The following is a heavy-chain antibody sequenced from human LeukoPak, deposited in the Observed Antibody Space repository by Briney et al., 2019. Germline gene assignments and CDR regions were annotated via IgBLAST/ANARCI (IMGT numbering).Heavy chain of an antibody. CDR2: IYSGGST. J-gene: IGHJ6*02. Sequence: QPGGSLRLSCAASGFTVSSNYMSWVRHTPGKGLEWVSLIYSGGSTYYADSVKGRFTISRDNSKNTLYLQMNSLRAEGTAVYYCASRDKGYYYGMDVWGQGTTVTVSS. V-gene: IGHV3-66*01. CDR3: ASRDKGYYYGMDV. CDR1: GFTVSSNY. D-gene: IGHD5-24*01.